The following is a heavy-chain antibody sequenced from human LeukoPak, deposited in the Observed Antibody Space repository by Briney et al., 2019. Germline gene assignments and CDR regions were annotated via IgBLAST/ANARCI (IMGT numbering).Heavy chain of an antibody. J-gene: IGHJ6*02. CDR1: GFTFSNYG. D-gene: IGHD3-3*01. V-gene: IGHV3-21*05. CDR3: ARVSPQTVPLEWLPNYYYYGMDV. Sequence: GGSLRLSCAASGFTFSNYGMNWVRQAPGKGLEWISYISSSSSLIYYADSVKGRFTISRDNAKNSLYLQMNSLRAEDTAVYYCARVSPQTVPLEWLPNYYYYGMDVWGQGTTVTVSS. CDR2: ISSSSSLI.